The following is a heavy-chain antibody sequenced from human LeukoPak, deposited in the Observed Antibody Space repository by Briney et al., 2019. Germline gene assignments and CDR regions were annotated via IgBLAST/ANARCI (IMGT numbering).Heavy chain of an antibody. CDR1: GFTFSSYW. V-gene: IGHV3-7*01. D-gene: IGHD3-22*01. CDR2: IKQDGSEK. J-gene: IGHJ4*02. Sequence: PGGSLRLSCAASGFTFSSYWMSWVRQAPGKGLEWVANIKQDGSEKYYVDSVKGRFTISRDNAKNSLYLQMNSLRAEDTAVYYCAKGSYYYDSSGYYAGWGQGTLVTVSS. CDR3: AKGSYYYDSSGYYAG.